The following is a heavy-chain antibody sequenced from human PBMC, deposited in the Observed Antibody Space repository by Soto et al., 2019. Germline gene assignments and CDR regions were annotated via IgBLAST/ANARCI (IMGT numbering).Heavy chain of an antibody. CDR2: IKQDGSEK. CDR1: GFTFSSYW. V-gene: IGHV3-7*01. D-gene: IGHD2-21*01. CDR3: ARDSDSNYYYYYMDV. Sequence: GESLKISCAASGFTFSSYWMSWVRQAPGKGLEWVANIKQDGSEKYYVDSVKGRFTISRDNAKNSLYLQMNSLRAEDTAVYYCARDSDSNYYYYYMDVWGKGTTVTVSS. J-gene: IGHJ6*03.